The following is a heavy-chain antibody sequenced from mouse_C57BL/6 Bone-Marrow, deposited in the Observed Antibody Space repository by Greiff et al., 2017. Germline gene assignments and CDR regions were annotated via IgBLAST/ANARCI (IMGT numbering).Heavy chain of an antibody. J-gene: IGHJ2*01. Sequence: EVQLQQSGGGLVQPGGSLKLSCAASGFTFSDYGMAWVRQAPRKGPEWVAFISNLAYSIYYADTVTGRFTISRENAKNTLYLEMSSLRSEDTAMYYCARLRRGNFDYWGQGTTLTVSS. CDR2: ISNLAYSI. CDR3: ARLRRGNFDY. V-gene: IGHV5-15*01. CDR1: GFTFSDYG.